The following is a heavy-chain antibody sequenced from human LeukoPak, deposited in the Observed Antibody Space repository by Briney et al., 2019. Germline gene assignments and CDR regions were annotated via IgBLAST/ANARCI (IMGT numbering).Heavy chain of an antibody. CDR2: IIPIFGTA. V-gene: IGHV1-69*13. CDR3: AREGGWTTGIFDY. D-gene: IGHD6-19*01. CDR1: GGTFSSYA. J-gene: IGHJ4*02. Sequence: ASVKVSCKASGGTFSSYAISWVRQAPGQGLEWMGGIIPIFGTANYAQKLQGRVTITADESTSTAYMELSSLRSEDTAVYYCAREGGWTTGIFDYWGQGTLVTVSS.